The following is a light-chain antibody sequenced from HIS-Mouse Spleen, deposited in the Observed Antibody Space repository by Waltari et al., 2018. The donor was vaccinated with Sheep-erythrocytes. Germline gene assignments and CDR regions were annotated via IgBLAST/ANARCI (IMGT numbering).Light chain of an antibody. CDR3: QSADSSGTYRV. J-gene: IGLJ3*02. CDR2: KDS. V-gene: IGLV3-25*03. CDR1: ALPKQS. Sequence: SYELTQPPSVSVSPGQTARTTCSGDALPKQSPYWYQQKPGQAPVLVIYKDSERPSGIPERFSGSSSGTTVTLTISGVQAEDEADYYCQSADSSGTYRVFGGGTKLTVL.